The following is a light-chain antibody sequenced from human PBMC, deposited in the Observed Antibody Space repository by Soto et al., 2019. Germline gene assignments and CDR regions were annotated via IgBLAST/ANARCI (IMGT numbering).Light chain of an antibody. CDR2: KTS. CDR3: LQYNSLYT. J-gene: IGKJ2*01. Sequence: DIQMTQSPSTLSASVGDRVTITCRASQSLSGWLAWYQQKPGNAPKILIYKTSTLESGVPSRFSGSGSGTQFTLTITSLQADDIASYYWLQYNSLYTFGQGTKVDIK. V-gene: IGKV1-5*03. CDR1: QSLSGW.